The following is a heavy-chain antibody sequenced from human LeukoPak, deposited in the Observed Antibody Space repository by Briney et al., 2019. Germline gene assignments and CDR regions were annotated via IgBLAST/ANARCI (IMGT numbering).Heavy chain of an antibody. CDR3: ARDGSFYYYDSSGYSSFDY. D-gene: IGHD3-22*01. Sequence: GGSLRLSCAASGFTFSSYSMNWVRQAPGEGLEWVSYISRSSSTIYYADSVKGRFTISRDNAKNSLYLQMNSLRAEDTAVYYCARDGSFYYYDSSGYSSFDYWGQGTLVTVSS. CDR1: GFTFSSYS. V-gene: IGHV3-48*01. J-gene: IGHJ4*02. CDR2: ISRSSSTI.